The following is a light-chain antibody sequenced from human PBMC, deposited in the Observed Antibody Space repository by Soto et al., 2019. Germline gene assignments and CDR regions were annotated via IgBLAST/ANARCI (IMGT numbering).Light chain of an antibody. V-gene: IGLV2-23*01. Sequence: QSVLTQPAPVSGSPGQSITISCTGTSSDVGSYNLVSWYQQNPGKAPKLMIYEGSKRPSGLSNRFSGSKSGNTASLTISGLQAEDEADYYCCSYAGSYTYVFGTGTKVTVL. CDR3: CSYAGSYTYV. CDR2: EGS. CDR1: SSDVGSYNL. J-gene: IGLJ1*01.